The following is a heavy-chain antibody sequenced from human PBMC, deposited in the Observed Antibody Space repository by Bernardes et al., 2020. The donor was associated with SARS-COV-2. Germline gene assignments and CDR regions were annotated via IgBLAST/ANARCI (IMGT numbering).Heavy chain of an antibody. Sequence: VGSLLLSCAASGFTFHDSYMTWIRRAPGQGLEWVAYISPTGFTIYYADSVKGRFTISRDNAKNSLHLQMNSLSVEDTAVYYCARAGGSGNDFDFWGQGVLVTVSA. CDR2: ISPTGFTI. J-gene: IGHJ4*02. V-gene: IGHV3-11*01. CDR3: ARAGGSGNDFDF. D-gene: IGHD3-10*01. CDR1: GFTFHDSY.